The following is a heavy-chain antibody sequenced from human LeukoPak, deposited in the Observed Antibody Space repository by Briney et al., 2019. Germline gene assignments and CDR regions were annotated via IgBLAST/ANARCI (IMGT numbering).Heavy chain of an antibody. D-gene: IGHD3-10*01. CDR3: ARGGDSSGSYSLNWFDP. CDR1: GGTFSSYA. CDR2: VIPIFGTA. V-gene: IGHV1-69*13. Sequence: SVKVSCKASGGTFSSYAISWVRQAPGQGLEWMGGVIPIFGTANYAQKFQGRVTITADESTSTAYMELSSLRSEDTAVYYCARGGDSSGSYSLNWFDPWGQGTLVTVSS. J-gene: IGHJ5*02.